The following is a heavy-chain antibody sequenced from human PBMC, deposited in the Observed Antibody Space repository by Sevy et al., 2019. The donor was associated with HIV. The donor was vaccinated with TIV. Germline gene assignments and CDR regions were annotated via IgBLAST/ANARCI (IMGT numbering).Heavy chain of an antibody. CDR2: ISNTGNTI. V-gene: IGHV3-48*03. J-gene: IGHJ4*02. D-gene: IGHD4-17*01. CDR1: GFPFSSYE. Sequence: HGGSLRLSCAASGFPFSSYEMNWVRQAPGRGLEWISYISNTGNTISYSDSVRGRFTVSRDNAKNSLFLHMNSLRAEDTATYYCARDLPPSATTVAHFDYWGRGTLVTVSS. CDR3: ARDLPPSATTVAHFDY.